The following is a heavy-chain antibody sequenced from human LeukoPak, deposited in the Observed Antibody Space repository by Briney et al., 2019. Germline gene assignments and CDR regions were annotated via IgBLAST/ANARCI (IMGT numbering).Heavy chain of an antibody. D-gene: IGHD6-19*01. Sequence: GGSLILSCAASVFTFSSYWMHWVRQAPGKGLVWVSRINSDGSNTNYADSVKGRFTISRDNAKNTLYLQMNSLRAEDTAVFYCARVRDISGHWGFLDYWGQGTLVTVSS. CDR2: INSDGSNT. CDR3: ARVRDISGHWGFLDY. V-gene: IGHV3-74*01. CDR1: VFTFSSYW. J-gene: IGHJ4*02.